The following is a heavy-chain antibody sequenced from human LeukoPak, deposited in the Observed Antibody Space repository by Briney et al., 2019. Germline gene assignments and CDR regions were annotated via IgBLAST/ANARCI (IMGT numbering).Heavy chain of an antibody. Sequence: GTSVKVSCKASGFTFTISAMQWVRQARGQRLEWIGWIVVGSGNTNYAQKFQERVTITRDMSTSTAYMELSSLRSEDTAVYYCAASLATVTHAPDYRGQGTLVTVSS. CDR1: GFTFTISA. D-gene: IGHD4-17*01. J-gene: IGHJ4*02. CDR3: AASLATVTHAPDY. V-gene: IGHV1-58*02. CDR2: IVVGSGNT.